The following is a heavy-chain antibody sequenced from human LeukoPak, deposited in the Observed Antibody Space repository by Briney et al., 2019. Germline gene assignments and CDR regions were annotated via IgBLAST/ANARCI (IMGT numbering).Heavy chain of an antibody. Sequence: GGSLRLSCAASGFTVSSNEMSWVRQAPGKGLEWVSSISGGSTYYADSRKGRFTISRDNSKNTLHLQMNSLRSEDTAVYYCARLETEGFAGSSPRVWDYYYYMDVWGKGTTVTVSS. D-gene: IGHD3-10*01. CDR2: ISGGST. V-gene: IGHV3-38-3*01. CDR1: GFTVSSNE. CDR3: ARLETEGFAGSSPRVWDYYYYMDV. J-gene: IGHJ6*03.